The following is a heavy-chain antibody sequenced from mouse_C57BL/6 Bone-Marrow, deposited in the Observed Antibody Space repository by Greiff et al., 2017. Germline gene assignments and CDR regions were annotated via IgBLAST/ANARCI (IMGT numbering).Heavy chain of an antibody. CDR1: GFTFSDYY. D-gene: IGHD1-1*01. CDR3: ARHPVFRAY. Sequence: EVKLMESGGGLVQPGGSLKLSCAASGFTFSDYYMYWVRQTPEKRLEWVAYISNGGGSTYYPDTVKGRFTISRDNAKNTLYLQMSRLKSEDTAMYYCARHPVFRAYWGQGTLVTVSA. CDR2: ISNGGGST. V-gene: IGHV5-12*01. J-gene: IGHJ3*01.